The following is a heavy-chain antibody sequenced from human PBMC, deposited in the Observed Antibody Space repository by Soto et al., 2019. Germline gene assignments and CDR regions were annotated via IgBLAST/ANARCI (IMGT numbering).Heavy chain of an antibody. CDR2: IYWDDDK. CDR1: GFSLSTSGVG. CDR3: AHRGVYGDRDYCDY. V-gene: IGHV2-5*02. Sequence: QITLKESGPTLGKPTQTLTLTCTFSGFSLSTSGVGVGWIRQPPGKALEWLALIYWDDDKRYSPSLKSRLTITKDTSNNQVVLTMTNMDPVDTATYYCAHRGVYGDRDYCDYLGQGPLVTVSS. D-gene: IGHD4-17*01. J-gene: IGHJ4*02.